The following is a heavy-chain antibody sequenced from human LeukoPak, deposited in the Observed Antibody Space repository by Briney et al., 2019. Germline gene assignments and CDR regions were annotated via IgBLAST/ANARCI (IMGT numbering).Heavy chain of an antibody. D-gene: IGHD6-19*01. V-gene: IGHV4-39*01. CDR3: ARRWSSGWLFDY. CDR1: GGSISSSSYY. CDR2: IYYSGST. Sequence: SETMSLTCTVSGGSISSSSYYWGWIRQPPGKGLEWIGSIYYSGSTYYNPSLKSRVTISVDTSKNQFSLKLSSVTAADTAVYYCARRWSSGWLFDYWGQGTLVTVSS. J-gene: IGHJ4*02.